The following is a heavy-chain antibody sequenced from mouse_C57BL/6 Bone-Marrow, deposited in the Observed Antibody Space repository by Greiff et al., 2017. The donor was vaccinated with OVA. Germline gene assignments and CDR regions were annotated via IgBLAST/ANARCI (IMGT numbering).Heavy chain of an antibody. CDR1: GYTFTSYW. D-gene: IGHD1-1*01. Sequence: QVQLQQPGTELVKPGASVRLSCKASGYTFTSYWMHWVKQRPGQGLEWIGNINPSNGGTNYNEKFKSKATLTVDTSSSTAYMQLSSLTSEDSAVYYCARLLTYYAMDYWGQGTSVTVSS. CDR2: INPSNGGT. J-gene: IGHJ4*01. V-gene: IGHV1-53*01. CDR3: ARLLTYYAMDY.